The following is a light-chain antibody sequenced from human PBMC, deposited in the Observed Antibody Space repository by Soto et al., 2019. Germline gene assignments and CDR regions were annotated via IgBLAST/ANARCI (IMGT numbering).Light chain of an antibody. V-gene: IGKV3-15*01. CDR1: QSVSSN. CDR2: DAS. J-gene: IGKJ1*01. CDR3: QQYNNWPPT. Sequence: EIVMTQSPATLSVSPGERATLSCRASQSVSSNLVWYQQKPGQAPRLLIYDASARATGIPARFSGSGSGTEFTLTISSLQSEDFAVYYCQQYNNWPPTFGQGTKVEIK.